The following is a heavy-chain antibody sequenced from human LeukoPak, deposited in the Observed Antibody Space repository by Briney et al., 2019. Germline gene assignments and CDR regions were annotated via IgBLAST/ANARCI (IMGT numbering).Heavy chain of an antibody. J-gene: IGHJ6*02. CDR2: IKQDGSEK. CDR1: EFTISGYW. Sequence: PGGSLRLSCAASEFTISGYWMSWVRQAPGKGLEWVANIKQDGSEKFYVDSVKGRFVISRDNAKNSLYLQMNNLRAEDTAMYYCETVDVWGQGTTVTVSS. V-gene: IGHV3-7*02. CDR3: ETVDV.